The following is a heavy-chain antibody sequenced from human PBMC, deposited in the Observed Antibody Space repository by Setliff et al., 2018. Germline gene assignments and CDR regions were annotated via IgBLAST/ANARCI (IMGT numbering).Heavy chain of an antibody. CDR2: INAHGSSK. V-gene: IGHV3-7*01. D-gene: IGHD1-26*01. Sequence: GESLRLSCAASGFSFSSYWMSWVRQAPGKGLEWVANINAHGSSKYCVDSVKGRFTISRDNAKNSLYLQMNSLRAEDTAVYYCARIGYNGWNFDYWGQGTLVTVS. J-gene: IGHJ4*02. CDR1: GFSFSSYW. CDR3: ARIGYNGWNFDY.